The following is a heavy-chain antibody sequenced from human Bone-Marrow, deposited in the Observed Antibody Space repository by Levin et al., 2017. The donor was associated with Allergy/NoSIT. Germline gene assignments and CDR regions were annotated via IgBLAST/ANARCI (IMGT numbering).Heavy chain of an antibody. CDR3: ASTSPRVAVEDWGAFDI. D-gene: IGHD6-19*01. J-gene: IGHJ3*02. Sequence: GGSLRLSCAASGFTFSNYWMYWVRQAPGKGLMWVSHINSDGKSTNYADSVKGRFTISRDNAKKTVYLQMNSLRGEDTAMYYCASTSPRVAVEDWGAFDIWGQGTMVTVSS. CDR2: INSDGKST. CDR1: GFTFSNYW. V-gene: IGHV3-74*01.